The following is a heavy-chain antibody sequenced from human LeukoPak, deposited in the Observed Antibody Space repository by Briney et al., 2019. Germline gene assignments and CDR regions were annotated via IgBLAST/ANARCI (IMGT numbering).Heavy chain of an antibody. CDR3: AKTYVDTTFFDS. CDR2: ISGSGGTI. V-gene: IGHV3-23*01. Sequence: GGSLRLSCVASGFSFSSYAINWVRQAPGKGLEWVSAISGSGGTIFYADSVKGRFAISRDNSKNTLYLQMTSLRAEDTAVYYCAKTYVDTTFFDSWGQGTRVTVSS. CDR1: GFSFSSYA. D-gene: IGHD5-18*01. J-gene: IGHJ4*02.